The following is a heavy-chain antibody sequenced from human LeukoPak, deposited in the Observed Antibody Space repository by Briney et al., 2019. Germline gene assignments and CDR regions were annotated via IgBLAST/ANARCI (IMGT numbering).Heavy chain of an antibody. Sequence: PGGSLRLSCVTSGYSLSNFGLSCVPQFLRKGREFVSSISGSGYTTFYAESVKGRFTVSRDNSINTVYLQMNSLRAEDTAFYYCARIGGTKPTDAFDFWGQGTMLTVSS. CDR1: GYSLSNFG. V-gene: IGHV3-23*01. CDR2: ISGSGYTT. J-gene: IGHJ3*01. D-gene: IGHD3-3*01. CDR3: ARIGGTKPTDAFDF.